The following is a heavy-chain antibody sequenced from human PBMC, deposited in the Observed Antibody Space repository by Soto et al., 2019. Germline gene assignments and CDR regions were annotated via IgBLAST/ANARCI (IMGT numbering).Heavy chain of an antibody. D-gene: IGHD3-22*01. J-gene: IGHJ4*02. CDR2: IGGGGLDT. CDR3: ARHDDTSGYFTDFDY. Sequence: GGSLRLSCAASGFTFNSYPMSWVRQTPGKGLEWVSAIGGGGLDTYYADSVKGRFTISRDNSKNTLYLQTNILRAEDTAVYYCARHDDTSGYFTDFDYWGQGTLVTVSS. CDR1: GFTFNSYP. V-gene: IGHV3-23*01.